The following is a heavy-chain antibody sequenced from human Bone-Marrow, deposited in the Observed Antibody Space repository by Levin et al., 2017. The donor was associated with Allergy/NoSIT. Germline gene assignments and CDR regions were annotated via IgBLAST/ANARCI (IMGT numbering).Heavy chain of an antibody. CDR2: IYSGGST. J-gene: IGHJ4*02. Sequence: LSLTCAASGFTVSNNYMRWVRQAPGKGLEWVSLIYSGGSTYYADSVKGRFTISRDKSKNTLYLQMNSLRVEDTAVYYCARGEISGVTGDYWGQGTLVTVSS. D-gene: IGHD3-10*01. CDR3: ARGEISGVTGDY. V-gene: IGHV3-53*01. CDR1: GFTVSNNY.